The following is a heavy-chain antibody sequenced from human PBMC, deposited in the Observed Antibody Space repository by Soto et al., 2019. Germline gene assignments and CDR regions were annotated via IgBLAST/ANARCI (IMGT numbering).Heavy chain of an antibody. V-gene: IGHV4-30-4*01. CDR3: ARDAVVAGDYYYGMDV. J-gene: IGHJ6*02. CDR1: GGSISSGDYY. CDR2: IYYSGST. D-gene: IGHD6-19*01. Sequence: SETLSLTCTVSGGSISSGDYYWSWIRQPPGKGLEWIGYIYYSGSTYYNPSLKSRVTISVDTSKNQFSLKLSSVTAADTVVYYCARDAVVAGDYYYGMDVWGQGTTVTVSS.